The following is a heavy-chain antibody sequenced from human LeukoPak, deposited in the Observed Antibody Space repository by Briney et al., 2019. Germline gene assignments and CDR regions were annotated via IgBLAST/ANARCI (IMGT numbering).Heavy chain of an antibody. CDR3: ARDDWMVRGVYYFDY. CDR1: GFTFSDYY. Sequence: PGGSLRLSCAASGFTFSDYYMSWIRQAPGKGLEWVSYISSSGSTIYYADSVKGRFTISRDNSKNSLYLQMNSLRAEDTAVYYCARDDWMVRGVYYFDYWGQGTLVTVSS. V-gene: IGHV3-11*04. J-gene: IGHJ4*02. D-gene: IGHD3-10*01. CDR2: ISSSGSTI.